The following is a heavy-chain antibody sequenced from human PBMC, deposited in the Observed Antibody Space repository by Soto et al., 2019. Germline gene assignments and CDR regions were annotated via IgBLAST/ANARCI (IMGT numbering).Heavy chain of an antibody. Sequence: SETLSLTCAVYGGSFSGYYWSWIRQPPGKGLEWIGEINHSGSTNYNPSLKSRVTISVDTSKNQFSLKLSSVTAADTAVYYCARGGLVRFWPYWGQGTMVTVYS. V-gene: IGHV4-34*01. D-gene: IGHD3-3*01. CDR2: INHSGST. CDR1: GGSFSGYY. J-gene: IGHJ4*02. CDR3: ARGGLVRFWPY.